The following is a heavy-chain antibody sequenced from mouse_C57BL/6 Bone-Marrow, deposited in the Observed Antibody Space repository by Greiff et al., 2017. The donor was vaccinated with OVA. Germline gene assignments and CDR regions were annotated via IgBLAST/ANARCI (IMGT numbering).Heavy chain of an antibody. CDR2: IYPSDSET. CDR1: GYTFTSYW. Sequence: QVQLQQSGAELVRPGSSVKLSCKASGYTFTSYWMDWVKQRPGQGLEWIGNIYPSDSETHYNQKFKDKATLTVDKSSSTAYMQLSSLTSEDSAVYYCARGRYYYGSRGGLYYAMDYWGQGTSVTVSS. D-gene: IGHD1-1*01. J-gene: IGHJ4*01. CDR3: ARGRYYYGSRGGLYYAMDY. V-gene: IGHV1-61*01.